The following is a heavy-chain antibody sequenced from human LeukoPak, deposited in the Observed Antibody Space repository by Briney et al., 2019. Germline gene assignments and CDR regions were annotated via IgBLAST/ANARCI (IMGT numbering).Heavy chain of an antibody. J-gene: IGHJ4*02. Sequence: PGGSLRLSCAASGFTFSNAWMSWVRQAPGKGLEWVGRIKSKTDGGTTDYAAPVKGRFTISRDDSKNTLYLQMNSLKTEDTAVYYCTTDHQWELPADFDYWGQGTLVTVSS. CDR1: GFTFSNAW. CDR3: TTDHQWELPADFDY. CDR2: IKSKTDGGTT. D-gene: IGHD1-26*01. V-gene: IGHV3-15*01.